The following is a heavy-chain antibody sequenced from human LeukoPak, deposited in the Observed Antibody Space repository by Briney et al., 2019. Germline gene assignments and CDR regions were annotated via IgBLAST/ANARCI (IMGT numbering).Heavy chain of an antibody. CDR3: ARPRCSSTSCYSSSDYYFDY. D-gene: IGHD2-2*01. Sequence: GESLKISCKGSGYSFTSYWICWVRQMPGKGLEWMGIIYPGDSDTRYSPSFQGQVTISADKSISTASLQWSSLKASDTAMYYCARPRCSSTSCYSSSDYYFDYWGQGTLVTVSS. V-gene: IGHV5-51*01. J-gene: IGHJ4*02. CDR1: GYSFTSYW. CDR2: IYPGDSDT.